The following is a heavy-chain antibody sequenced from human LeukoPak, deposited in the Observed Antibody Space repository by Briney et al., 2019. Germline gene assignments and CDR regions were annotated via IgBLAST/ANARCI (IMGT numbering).Heavy chain of an antibody. Sequence: VQPGGSLRLSCVASGLTFSSHAMTWVRQTPGKGLEWVSGITGSGGTTYHADSVKGRFTISRDNSKNSLYLQMSSLRAEDTAVYYCARDGAVGYCSSTSCLDAFDIWGQGAMVTVSS. J-gene: IGHJ3*02. V-gene: IGHV3-23*01. CDR3: ARDGAVGYCSSTSCLDAFDI. CDR2: ITGSGGTT. D-gene: IGHD2-2*01. CDR1: GLTFSSHA.